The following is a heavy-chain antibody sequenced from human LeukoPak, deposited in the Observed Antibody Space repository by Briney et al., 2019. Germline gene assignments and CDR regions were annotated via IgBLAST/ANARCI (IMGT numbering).Heavy chain of an antibody. V-gene: IGHV1-18*01. CDR1: GYTFTSYG. CDR3: AREFTVRGVGYFDY. J-gene: IGHJ4*02. CDR2: ISAYNGNT. Sequence: ASVKVSCKASGYTFTSYGISWARQAPGQGLEWMGWISAYNGNTNYAQKLQGRVTMTTDTSTSTAYMELRSLRSDDTAVYYCAREFTVRGVGYFDYWGQGTLVTVSS. D-gene: IGHD3-10*01.